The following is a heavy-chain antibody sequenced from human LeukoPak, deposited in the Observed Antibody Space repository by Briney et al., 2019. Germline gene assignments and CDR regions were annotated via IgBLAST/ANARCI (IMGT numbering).Heavy chain of an antibody. Sequence: SETLSLTCTVSGGSISSYYWSWIRQPPGKGLEWIGYIYYSGSTNYNPSLKSRVTISVDTSENHFSLELSSVTAADTAVYYCARVRDNSGYYPFDYWGQGILVTVSS. CDR3: ARVRDNSGYYPFDY. V-gene: IGHV4-59*01. CDR1: GGSISSYY. D-gene: IGHD3-22*01. J-gene: IGHJ4*02. CDR2: IYYSGST.